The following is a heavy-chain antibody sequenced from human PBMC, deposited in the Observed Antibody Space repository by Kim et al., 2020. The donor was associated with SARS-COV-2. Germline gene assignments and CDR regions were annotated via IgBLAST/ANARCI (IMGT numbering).Heavy chain of an antibody. J-gene: IGHJ6*01. CDR1: GFSFRVYA. CDR2: ISGRGGAT. CDR3: AHGPGHCDSDNVHYYYY. D-gene: IGHD1-1*01. Sequence: GGSLRLSCATSGFSFRVYAMTWVRQTPGKGLEWVSTISGRGGATYYADSMKGRFTTSNDNSNSPLYQQKNSLRADDTAVYFCAHGPGHCDSDNVHYYYY. V-gene: IGHV3-23*01.